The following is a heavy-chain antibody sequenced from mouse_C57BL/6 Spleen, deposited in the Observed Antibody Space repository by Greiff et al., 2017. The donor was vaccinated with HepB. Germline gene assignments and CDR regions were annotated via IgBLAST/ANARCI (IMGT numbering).Heavy chain of an antibody. V-gene: IGHV5-17*01. CDR3: ARGDGSSYKVAY. CDR1: GFTFSDYG. CDR2: ISSGSSTI. J-gene: IGHJ3*01. Sequence: EVQVVESGGGLVKPGGSLKLSCAASGFTFSDYGMHWVRQAPEKGLEWVAYISSGSSTIYYADTVKGRFTISRDNAKNTLFLQMTSLRSEDTAMYYCARGDGSSYKVAYWGQGTLVTVSA. D-gene: IGHD1-1*01.